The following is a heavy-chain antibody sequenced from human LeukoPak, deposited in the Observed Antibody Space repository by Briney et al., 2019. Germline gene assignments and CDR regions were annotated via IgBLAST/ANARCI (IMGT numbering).Heavy chain of an antibody. J-gene: IGHJ6*03. CDR3: ARDDGQQLVQDYYYYMDV. V-gene: IGHV1-18*01. Sequence: GASVKVSCKASGYTFTSYGISWVRQAPGQGLEWMGWISAYNGNTNYAQKLQGRVTMTTDTSTSTAYMELRSLRSEDTAVYYYARDDGQQLVQDYYYYMDVWGKGTTVTVSS. CDR1: GYTFTSYG. CDR2: ISAYNGNT. D-gene: IGHD6-13*01.